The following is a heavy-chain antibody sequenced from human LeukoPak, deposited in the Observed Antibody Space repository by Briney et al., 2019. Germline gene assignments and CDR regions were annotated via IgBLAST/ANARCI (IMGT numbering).Heavy chain of an antibody. CDR2: IYSGDSDT. Sequence: GESLKIFCKGSGYSLTSYWISWVRQMPGKGLEWMGIIYSGDSDTRYSPSFQGQVTISADKSISTAYLQWSSLKASDTAMYYCARALYGSGSYCDYWGQGTLVTVSS. V-gene: IGHV5-51*01. J-gene: IGHJ4*02. D-gene: IGHD3-10*01. CDR1: GYSLTSYW. CDR3: ARALYGSGSYCDY.